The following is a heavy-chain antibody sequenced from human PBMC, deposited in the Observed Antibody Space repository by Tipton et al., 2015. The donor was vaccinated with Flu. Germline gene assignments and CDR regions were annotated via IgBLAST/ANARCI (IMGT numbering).Heavy chain of an antibody. CDR1: GYFISHGYY. J-gene: IGHJ4*02. D-gene: IGHD3-10*01. CDR2: IYHSGNT. CDR3: ARLSIGSGSYYYDY. Sequence: GLVKPSETLSLTCGVSGYFISHGYYWGWIRQPPGKGLEWIGNIYHSGNTDYTPSLRNRITISVDTSKNQFSLRLTSMTAADTAMYYCARLSIGSGSYYYDYWGRGALVTVSS. V-gene: IGHV4-38-2*01.